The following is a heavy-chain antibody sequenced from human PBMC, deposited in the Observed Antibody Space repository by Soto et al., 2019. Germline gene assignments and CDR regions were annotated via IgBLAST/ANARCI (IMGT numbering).Heavy chain of an antibody. V-gene: IGHV3-7*01. Sequence: EVQLVESGGGLVQPGGSLRLSCAASGFTFSSYWMSWVRQAPGKGLEWVANIKQDGSEKYYVDSVKGRFTISRDNAKNSLYLQMNSLRAEDTAVYYCARENAFWSGYYYFDYWGQGTLVTVSS. CDR1: GFTFSSYW. CDR2: IKQDGSEK. J-gene: IGHJ4*02. D-gene: IGHD3-3*01. CDR3: ARENAFWSGYYYFDY.